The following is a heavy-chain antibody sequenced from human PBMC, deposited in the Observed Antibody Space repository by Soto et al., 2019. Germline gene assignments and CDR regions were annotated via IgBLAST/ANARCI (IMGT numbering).Heavy chain of an antibody. V-gene: IGHV3-15*07. Sequence: EVQLVESGGGLVKPGGSLRLSCAASGFTFSNAWMNWVRQAPGKGLEWVGRIKSKTDGGTTDYAAHVKGRFTISRDDSKNTLYLQMNSLKTEDTAVYYCTTDPDIVVVPADAFDIWGQGTMVTVSS. CDR3: TTDPDIVVVPADAFDI. CDR2: IKSKTDGGTT. CDR1: GFTFSNAW. J-gene: IGHJ3*02. D-gene: IGHD2-2*01.